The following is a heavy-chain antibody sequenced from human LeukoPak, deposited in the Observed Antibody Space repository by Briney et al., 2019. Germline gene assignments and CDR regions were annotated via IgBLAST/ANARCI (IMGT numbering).Heavy chain of an antibody. D-gene: IGHD3-9*01. CDR2: ISGRGGST. CDR1: GFTFSSYA. Sequence: GGSLRLSCAASGFTFSSYAMRWVRQAPGKGLGWVSGISGRGGSTYYADSVKGRFTISRDNSKNTLYLQMNSLRAEDTAVYYCAKDRGSYDILTGYYMSALDIWGQGTMVTVSS. CDR3: AKDRGSYDILTGYYMSALDI. V-gene: IGHV3-23*01. J-gene: IGHJ3*02.